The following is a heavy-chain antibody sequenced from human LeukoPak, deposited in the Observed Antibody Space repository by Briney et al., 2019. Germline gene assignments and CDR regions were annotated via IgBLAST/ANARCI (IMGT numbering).Heavy chain of an antibody. CDR2: ISPNSGGT. D-gene: IGHD2-15*01. J-gene: IGHJ4*02. Sequence: ASVKVSCKASGYTFTSYGISWVRQAPGQGLEWMGWISPNSGGTNYAQKFQGRVTMTRDTSISTAYMELSRLRSDDTAVYYCARDLMVGAADGDFWGQGTLVTVSS. CDR3: ARDLMVGAADGDF. CDR1: GYTFTSYG. V-gene: IGHV1-2*02.